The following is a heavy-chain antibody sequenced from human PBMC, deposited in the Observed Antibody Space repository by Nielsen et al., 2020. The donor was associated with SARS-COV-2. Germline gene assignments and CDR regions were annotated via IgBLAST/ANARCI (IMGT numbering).Heavy chain of an antibody. J-gene: IGHJ4*02. D-gene: IGHD2-2*01. V-gene: IGHV4-59*01. Sequence: SETLSLTCTVSGGSISSYYWSWIRQPPGKGLEWIGYIYYSGSTNYNPSLKSRVTISVDTSKNQFSLKLSSVTAADTAVYYCARDAGYCNSISCSLAHWGQGTLVTVSS. CDR1: GGSISSYY. CDR3: ARDAGYCNSISCSLAH. CDR2: IYYSGST.